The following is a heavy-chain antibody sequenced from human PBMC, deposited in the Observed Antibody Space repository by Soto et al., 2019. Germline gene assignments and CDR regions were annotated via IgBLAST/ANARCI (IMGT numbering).Heavy chain of an antibody. D-gene: IGHD3-3*01. CDR2: IIPILGIA. CDR1: GGTFSSYT. J-gene: IGHJ6*03. CDR3: ARVNPYDLSPQTTNNYYYYYMDV. V-gene: IGHV1-69*02. Sequence: GASVKVSCKASGGTFSSYTISWVRQAPGQGLEWMGRIIPILGIANYAQKFQGRVTITADKSTSTAYMELSSLRSEDTAVYYCARVNPYDLSPQTTNNYYYYYMDVWGKGTTVTVSS.